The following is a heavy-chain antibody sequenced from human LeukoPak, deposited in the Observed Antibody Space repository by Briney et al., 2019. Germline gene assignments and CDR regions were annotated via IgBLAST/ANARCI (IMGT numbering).Heavy chain of an antibody. D-gene: IGHD3-3*01. CDR3: ARVVERFLEWSPFDY. CDR2: IYYSGSI. CDR1: GGSTSSYY. J-gene: IGHJ4*02. Sequence: SETLSLTCTVSGGSTSSYYWSWIRQPPGKGLEWIGYIYYSGSINYNPSLKSRVTISVDTSKNQFSLKLSSVTAADTAVYYCARVVERFLEWSPFDYWGQGTLVTVSS. V-gene: IGHV4-59*12.